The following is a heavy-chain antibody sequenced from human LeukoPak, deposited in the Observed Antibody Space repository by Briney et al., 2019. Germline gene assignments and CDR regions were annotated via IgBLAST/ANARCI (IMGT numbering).Heavy chain of an antibody. J-gene: IGHJ6*02. Sequence: SETLSLTCTVSGGSISSYYWSWIRQPPGKGLEWIGYIYYSGSTYYNPSLKSRVTISVGTSKNQFSLKLSSVTAADTAVYYCARDKRGYDILTGYPRDYYYYGMDVWGQGTTVTVSS. CDR3: ARDKRGYDILTGYPRDYYYYGMDV. CDR2: IYYSGST. D-gene: IGHD3-9*01. V-gene: IGHV4-59*12. CDR1: GGSISSYY.